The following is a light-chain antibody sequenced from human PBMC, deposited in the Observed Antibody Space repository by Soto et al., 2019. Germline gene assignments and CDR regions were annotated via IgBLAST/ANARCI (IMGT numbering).Light chain of an antibody. Sequence: EIVLTQSPATLSLSPGERATLSCRASQSVSSYLAWYQQKSGQAPRLLIYDASNRATGIPARFSGSGSGTDFTLTISSLEPEDVAVYYCQQRSNWPLTFGGGTKVEIK. CDR2: DAS. V-gene: IGKV3-11*01. CDR1: QSVSSY. CDR3: QQRSNWPLT. J-gene: IGKJ4*01.